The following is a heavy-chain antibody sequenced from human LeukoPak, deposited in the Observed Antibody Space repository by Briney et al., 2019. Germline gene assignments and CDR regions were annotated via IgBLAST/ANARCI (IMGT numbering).Heavy chain of an antibody. CDR3: ARSHCSSTSCLGGHFDY. CDR2: ISYDGSNK. D-gene: IGHD2-2*01. J-gene: IGHJ4*02. CDR1: GFTFSSYA. V-gene: IGHV3-30-3*01. Sequence: GGSLRLSCAASGFTFSSYAMHWVRQAPGKGLEWVAVISYDGSNKYYADSVKGRFTISRDNSKNTLYLQMNSLRAEDTAVYYCARSHCSSTSCLGGHFDYWGQGTLVTVSS.